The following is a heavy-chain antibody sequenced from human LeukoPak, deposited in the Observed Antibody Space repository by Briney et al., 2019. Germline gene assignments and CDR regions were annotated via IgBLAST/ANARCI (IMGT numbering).Heavy chain of an antibody. CDR2: INHSGST. V-gene: IGHV4-39*07. CDR3: ARDPDFWTGYYNFDS. CDR1: GGSISSSSYY. J-gene: IGHJ4*02. Sequence: SETLSLTCTVSGGSISSSSYYWSWIRQPPGKGLEWIGEINHSGSTNYNPSLKSRVTISVDTSKNQFSLKLSSVTAADTAVYYCARDPDFWTGYYNFDSWGQGTLVTVSS. D-gene: IGHD3/OR15-3a*01.